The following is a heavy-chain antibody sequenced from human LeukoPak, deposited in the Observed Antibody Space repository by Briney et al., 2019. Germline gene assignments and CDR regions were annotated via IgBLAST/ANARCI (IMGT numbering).Heavy chain of an antibody. V-gene: IGHV4-39*07. J-gene: IGHJ4*02. D-gene: IGHD3-10*01. CDR1: GGSISSSSYY. CDR3: ATDLAGEPSFDY. CDR2: IYYSGST. Sequence: SETLSLACTVSGGSISSSSYYWGWIRQPPGKGLEWIGSIYYSGSTYYNPSLKSRVTISVDTSKNQFSLKLSSVTAADTAVYYCATDLAGEPSFDYWGQGTLVTVSS.